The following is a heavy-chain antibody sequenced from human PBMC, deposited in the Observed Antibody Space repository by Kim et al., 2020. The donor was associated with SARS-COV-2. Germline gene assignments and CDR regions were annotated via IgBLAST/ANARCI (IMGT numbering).Heavy chain of an antibody. D-gene: IGHD1-1*01. CDR3: VKVGTGTTFSQPRHFDY. Sequence: GGSLRLSCSASGFTFSSYAMHWVRQAPGKGLEYVSAISSNGGSTYYADSVKGRFTISRDNSKNTLYLQMSSLRAEDTAVYYCVKVGTGTTFSQPRHFDYWGQGTLVTVSS. CDR2: ISSNGGST. CDR1: GFTFSSYA. J-gene: IGHJ4*02. V-gene: IGHV3-64D*06.